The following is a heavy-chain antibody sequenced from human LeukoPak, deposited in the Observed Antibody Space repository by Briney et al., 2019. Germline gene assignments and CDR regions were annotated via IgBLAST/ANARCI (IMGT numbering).Heavy chain of an antibody. CDR1: GYTFTGNY. J-gene: IGHJ4*02. CDR2: INPNSGGT. Sequence: ASVKVSCKASGYTFTGNYMHWVRQAPGQGREWMGWINPNSGGTNYAQKFQGRATMTRDTSISAAYMELSRLRSDDTAVYYCARDLAVAGTMVEFDYWGQGTLVTVSS. V-gene: IGHV1-2*02. CDR3: ARDLAVAGTMVEFDY. D-gene: IGHD6-19*01.